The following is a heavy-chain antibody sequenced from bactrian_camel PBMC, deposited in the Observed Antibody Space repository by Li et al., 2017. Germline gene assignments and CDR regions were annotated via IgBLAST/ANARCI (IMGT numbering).Heavy chain of an antibody. J-gene: IGHJ4*01. CDR2: IDSAGTT. V-gene: IGHV3S53*01. CDR1: EYSSCTYD. CDR3: AAVAEGRTVEGGVSLWTLFESGY. D-gene: IGHD3*01. Sequence: VQLVESGGGSVQAGGSLRLSCATSEYSSCTYDMTWYRQAPGKEREFVSSIDSAGTTRYEESVKGRFTISQDIAKDTVYLQMNSLRPEDTAMYYCAAVAEGRTVEGGVSLWTLFESGYWGQGTQVTVS.